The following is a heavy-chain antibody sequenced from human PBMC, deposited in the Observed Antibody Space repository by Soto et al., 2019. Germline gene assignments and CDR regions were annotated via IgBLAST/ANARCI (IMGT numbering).Heavy chain of an antibody. J-gene: IGHJ4*02. CDR3: ASTNISTSCYLRY. Sequence: QVQLQQWGAGLLTPSATLSLTCAVYGGSFSGYYWSWIRQPPGKGLAWIGEINPSGSTNYNPPHKIRSTIAVDTSKSQCSLMLSYVTASDTSVYYCASTNISTSCYLRYWGQGTLVTVSS. D-gene: IGHD2-2*01. CDR1: GGSFSGYY. CDR2: INPSGST. V-gene: IGHV4-34*01.